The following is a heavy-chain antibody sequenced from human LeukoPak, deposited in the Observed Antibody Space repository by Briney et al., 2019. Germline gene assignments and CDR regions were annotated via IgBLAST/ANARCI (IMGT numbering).Heavy chain of an antibody. CDR3: ARGVGYCSSTSCYGIYDY. J-gene: IGHJ4*02. CDR2: IIPILGIA. D-gene: IGHD2-2*01. CDR1: GGTFSSHA. V-gene: IGHV1-69*04. Sequence: SVKVSCKASGGTFSSHAISWVRQAPGQGLEWMGRIIPILGIANYAQKFQGRVTITADKSTSTAYMELSSLRSEDTAVYYCARGVGYCSSTSCYGIYDYWGQGTLVTVSS.